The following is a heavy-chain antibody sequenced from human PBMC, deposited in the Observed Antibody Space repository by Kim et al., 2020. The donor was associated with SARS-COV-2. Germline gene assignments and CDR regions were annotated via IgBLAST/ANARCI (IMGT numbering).Heavy chain of an antibody. CDR1: GGSVSSTNW. CDR3: AGRYCSGGRCSSFDY. D-gene: IGHD2-15*01. J-gene: IGHJ4*02. Sequence: SETLSLTCAVSGGSVSSTNWWSWVRQPPGKGLEWIGEIYHSGNTNYSPSLKSRVTMSVDKSKNQFSLKLNSVTAADTAVYYCAGRYCSGGRCSSFDYWGQGTLVTVSS. V-gene: IGHV4-4*02. CDR2: IYHSGNT.